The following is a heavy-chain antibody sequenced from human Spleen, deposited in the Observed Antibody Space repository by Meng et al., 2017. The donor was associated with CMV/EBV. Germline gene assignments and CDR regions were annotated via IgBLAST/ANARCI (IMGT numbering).Heavy chain of an antibody. CDR1: GGSVTSSSYY. Sequence: GSLRLSCTVSGGSVTSSSYYWGWIRQPPGKGLEWIGYISYNGVTSYNPSLRSRVTISADTSKNQFPLKLRSVTAADTAVYYCAREILMVGATRGMDYYYGMDVWGQGTTVTVSS. J-gene: IGHJ6*02. D-gene: IGHD1-26*01. CDR3: AREILMVGATRGMDYYYGMDV. CDR2: ISYNGVT. V-gene: IGHV4-61*01.